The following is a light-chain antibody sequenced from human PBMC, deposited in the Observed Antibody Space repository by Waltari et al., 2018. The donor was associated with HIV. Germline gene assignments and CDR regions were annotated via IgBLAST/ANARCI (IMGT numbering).Light chain of an antibody. CDR2: EVT. J-gene: IGLJ2*01. Sequence: QSALTQPASVSGSPGQSITISCTGTSSDVGAYNLVSWYQQHPGPAPKLMIFEVTKRPPGVSDRFSGSRSGNTASLTISGLQAEDEGDYHCCSYTGTGIVFGGGTKLTVL. V-gene: IGLV2-23*02. CDR1: SSDVGAYNL. CDR3: CSYTGTGIV.